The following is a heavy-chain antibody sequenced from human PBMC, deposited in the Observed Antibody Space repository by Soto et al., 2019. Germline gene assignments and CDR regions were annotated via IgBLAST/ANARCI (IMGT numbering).Heavy chain of an antibody. V-gene: IGHV1-2*04. J-gene: IGHJ6*02. CDR3: ARGPSIVGAYGALYYYYGMDV. Sequence: QVQLVQSGAEVKKPGASVKVSCKASGYTFTGYYMHWVRQAPGQGLEWMGWINPNSGGTNYAQKFQGWVTRTRETSISTAYMELSRLRSDDTAVYYCARGPSIVGAYGALYYYYGMDVWGQGTTVTVSS. CDR1: GYTFTGYY. CDR2: INPNSGGT. D-gene: IGHD1-26*01.